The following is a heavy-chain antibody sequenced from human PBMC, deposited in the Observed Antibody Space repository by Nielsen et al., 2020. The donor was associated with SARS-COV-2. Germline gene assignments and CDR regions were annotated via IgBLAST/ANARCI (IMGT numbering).Heavy chain of an antibody. CDR2: INTNTGNP. CDR3: AIDPDILTGYYNLGGDY. CDR1: GYTFTSYA. D-gene: IGHD3-9*01. Sequence: ASVKVSCKASGYTFTSYAMNWVRQAPGQGLEWMGWINTNTGNPTYAQGFTGRFVFSLDTSVSTAYLQISSLKAEDTAVYYCAIDPDILTGYYNLGGDYWGQGTLVTVSS. J-gene: IGHJ4*02. V-gene: IGHV7-4-1*02.